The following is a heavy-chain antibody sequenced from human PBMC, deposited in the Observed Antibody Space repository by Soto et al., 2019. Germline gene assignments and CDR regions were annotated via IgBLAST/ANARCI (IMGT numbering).Heavy chain of an antibody. D-gene: IGHD5-12*01. V-gene: IGHV3-33*01. CDR2: IWYDGSNK. Sequence: QVQLVESGGGVVQPGRSLRLSCAASGFTFSSYGMHWVRQAPGKGLEWVAVIWYDGSNKYYADSVKGRFTISRDNSKNTLYLQMNSLRAEDTAVYYCARGYSGYDSSYNWFDPWGQGTLVTVSS. CDR1: GFTFSSYG. CDR3: ARGYSGYDSSYNWFDP. J-gene: IGHJ5*02.